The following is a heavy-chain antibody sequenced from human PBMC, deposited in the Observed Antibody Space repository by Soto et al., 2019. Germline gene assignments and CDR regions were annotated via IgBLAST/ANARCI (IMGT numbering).Heavy chain of an antibody. CDR1: GFTFSSYA. CDR2: ISYDGSNK. CDR3: AREKLVGATVDYFDY. Sequence: PGGSLRLSCAASGFTFSSYAMHWVRQAPGKGLEWVAVISYDGSNKYYADSVKGRFTISRDNSKNTLYLQMNSLRAEDTAVYYCAREKLVGATVDYFDYWGQGTLVTVSS. D-gene: IGHD1-26*01. V-gene: IGHV3-30-3*01. J-gene: IGHJ4*02.